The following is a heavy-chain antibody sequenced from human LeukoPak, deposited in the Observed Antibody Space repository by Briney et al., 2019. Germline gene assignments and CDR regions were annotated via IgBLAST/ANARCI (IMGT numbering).Heavy chain of an antibody. D-gene: IGHD5-18*01. V-gene: IGHV3-74*01. CDR1: GFTFSSYW. CDR3: ARAGRYSYTELGY. CDR2: INGDGNTT. Sequence: GGSLRLSCAASGFTFSSYWMHWFRQAPGKGLVWVSLINGDGNTTTYEYSVIGRFTISRDNDNYKRILQMHRQSAEAPATDYCARAGRYSYTELGYWGQGTLVSVSS. J-gene: IGHJ4*02.